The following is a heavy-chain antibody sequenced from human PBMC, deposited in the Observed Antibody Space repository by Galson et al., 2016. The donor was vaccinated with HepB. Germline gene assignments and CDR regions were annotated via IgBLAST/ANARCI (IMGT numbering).Heavy chain of an antibody. Sequence: SVKVSCKASGDSFNTYAFSWVRQAPGEGLEWMGGIIPIFVTTSYAQKFQGRVTITADESTSTVYMELSSLTSEDTAVYYFARWQKFSSSWYQAYYYYYYGMDVWGQGTTVTVSS. D-gene: IGHD6-13*01. J-gene: IGHJ6*02. V-gene: IGHV1-69*13. CDR2: IIPIFVTT. CDR1: GDSFNTYA. CDR3: ARWQKFSSSWYQAYYYYYYGMDV.